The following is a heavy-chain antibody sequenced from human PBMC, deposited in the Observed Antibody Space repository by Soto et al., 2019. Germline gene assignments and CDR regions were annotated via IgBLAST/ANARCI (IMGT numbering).Heavy chain of an antibody. CDR2: ISRDGTNK. CDR1: GFTFRSYA. Sequence: QVQVVESGGGVVQPGRSLRLSCAASGFTFRSYAIHWVRQAPGKGLEWVAVISRDGTNKYYVDSVKGRFTISSDNSKDTVYLQMNSLRDEDSAMFYCARSRSGAVADSFAFWGQGTLVTVSS. D-gene: IGHD3-10*01. J-gene: IGHJ4*02. CDR3: ARSRSGAVADSFAF. V-gene: IGHV3-30*04.